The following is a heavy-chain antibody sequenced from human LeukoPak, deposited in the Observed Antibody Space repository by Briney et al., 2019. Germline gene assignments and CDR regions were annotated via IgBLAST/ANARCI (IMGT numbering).Heavy chain of an antibody. Sequence: SQTLSLTCAISGDSVSSNSAAWNWIRQSPSRGLEWLGRTYYRSKWRNDYAVSVKSRITISPDTSKNQFSLQLNSVTPEGTSVYYCVRDLSWRFDYWGQGTLVTVSS. CDR2: TYYRSKWRN. D-gene: IGHD2/OR15-2a*01. CDR1: GDSVSSNSAA. J-gene: IGHJ4*02. CDR3: VRDLSWRFDY. V-gene: IGHV6-1*01.